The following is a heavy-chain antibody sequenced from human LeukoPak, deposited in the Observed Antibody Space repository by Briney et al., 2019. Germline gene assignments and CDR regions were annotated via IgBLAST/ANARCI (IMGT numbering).Heavy chain of an antibody. Sequence: RRGESLKISCQASEYTFTSYWIGWVCQMPGKGLECMGIIYPDDSDTTYSPSFQGQVTISADKSFSTAYLQWSSLKASDTAIYYCARLGGDTYYFGSASYPNWYFDLWGRGTLVTVSS. CDR1: EYTFTSYW. D-gene: IGHD3-10*01. CDR3: ARLGGDTYYFGSASYPNWYFDL. V-gene: IGHV5-51*01. CDR2: IYPDDSDT. J-gene: IGHJ2*01.